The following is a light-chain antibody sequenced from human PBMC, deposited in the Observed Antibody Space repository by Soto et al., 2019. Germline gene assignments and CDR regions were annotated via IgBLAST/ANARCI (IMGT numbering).Light chain of an antibody. CDR3: QQLNSCPLA. CDR2: AAS. V-gene: IGKV1-9*01. CDR1: PGISSS. J-gene: IGKJ3*01. Sequence: DIPLTQSPSFLSASVGARVIITCRASPGISSSLAWYQQKPWKAPKLLIYAASTFQSGVPSMFSGSGAGTEFTLTSSTLRPEDFATEYCQQLNSCPLAFGPGTKV.